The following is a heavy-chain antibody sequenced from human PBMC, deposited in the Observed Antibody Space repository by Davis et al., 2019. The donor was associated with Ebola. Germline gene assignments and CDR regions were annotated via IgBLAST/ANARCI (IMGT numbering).Heavy chain of an antibody. CDR1: GGSFSGYY. Sequence: SETLSLTCAVYGGSFSGYYWSWIRQPPGKGLEWIGEINHSGSTNYNPSLKSRVTIPVDTSKNQFSLKLSSVTAADTAVYYCARADYDILTGYATDWGQGTLVTVSS. V-gene: IGHV4-34*01. D-gene: IGHD3-9*01. CDR2: INHSGST. J-gene: IGHJ4*02. CDR3: ARADYDILTGYATD.